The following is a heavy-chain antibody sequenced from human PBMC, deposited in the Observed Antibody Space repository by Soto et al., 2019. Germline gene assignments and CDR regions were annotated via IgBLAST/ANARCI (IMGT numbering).Heavy chain of an antibody. D-gene: IGHD6-25*01. CDR3: ARVGLSAADFDY. Sequence: QVQLVESGGALVEPGGSLRLSCEASGFIFSANYMTWIHQAPGKGLEWVSYIGGTSNVIYYADSVKGRFTISRDNAKNSLYLQMNSLRAEDTAVYYCARVGLSAADFDYWGQGAPVTVSS. CDR2: IGGTSNVI. CDR1: GFIFSANY. J-gene: IGHJ4*02. V-gene: IGHV3-11*01.